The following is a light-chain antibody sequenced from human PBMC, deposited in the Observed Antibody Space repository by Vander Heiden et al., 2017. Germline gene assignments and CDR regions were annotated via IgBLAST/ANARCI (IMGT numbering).Light chain of an antibody. CDR2: WAS. Sequence: DTVMTQSPDSLAVSLGERATINCKSSQSVLYNSNNKNYLTWYQQKPGQPTKLLIYWASTRESGVPDRFSGSGSGTDFTLTISSLQAEDVAVYYCQQYLSAPYTFGQGTKVEIK. CDR3: QQYLSAPYT. CDR1: QSVLYNSNNKNY. J-gene: IGKJ2*01. V-gene: IGKV4-1*01.